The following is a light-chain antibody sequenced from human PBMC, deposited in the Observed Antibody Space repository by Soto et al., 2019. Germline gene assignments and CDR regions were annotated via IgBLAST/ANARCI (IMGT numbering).Light chain of an antibody. V-gene: IGKV1-5*03. CDR3: HQYNTYPLT. J-gene: IGKJ4*01. CDR1: HSISSW. CDR2: KAS. Sequence: DIQMTQSPSTLSASVVDRVTMTCRAIHSISSWLAWYQQKPGKAPKFLIFKASSLESGVPSRFSGSGSGTEFTLTISSLQPDDFATYYCHQYNTYPLTFGGGTKVEIK.